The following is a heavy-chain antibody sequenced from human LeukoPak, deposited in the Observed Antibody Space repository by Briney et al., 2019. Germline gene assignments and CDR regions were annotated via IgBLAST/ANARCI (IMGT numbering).Heavy chain of an antibody. D-gene: IGHD6-13*01. CDR1: GFTFSSYA. CDR2: ISGSGGST. J-gene: IGHJ5*02. V-gene: IGHV3-23*01. Sequence: GGSLRLSCAASGFTFSSYAMSWVRQAPGKGLEWVSAISGSGGSTYYADSVKGRFTISRDNSENTLYLQMNSLRAEDTAVYYCAQGGIAAAGTFRFDPWDQGTLVTVSS. CDR3: AQGGIAAAGTFRFDP.